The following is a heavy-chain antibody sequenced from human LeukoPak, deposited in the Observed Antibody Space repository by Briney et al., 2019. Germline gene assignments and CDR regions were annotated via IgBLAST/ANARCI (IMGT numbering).Heavy chain of an antibody. CDR3: ARRTTGTTIDY. Sequence: GESLKISCKGSGYRFTSYWIGWVRQMPGKGLEWMGIIYPGDSDTIYSPSFQGQVTISADKSTSTANLQWSSLKASDTAMYYCARRTTGTTIDYWGQGTLVTVSS. CDR2: IYPGDSDT. J-gene: IGHJ4*02. D-gene: IGHD1-1*01. CDR1: GYRFTSYW. V-gene: IGHV5-51*01.